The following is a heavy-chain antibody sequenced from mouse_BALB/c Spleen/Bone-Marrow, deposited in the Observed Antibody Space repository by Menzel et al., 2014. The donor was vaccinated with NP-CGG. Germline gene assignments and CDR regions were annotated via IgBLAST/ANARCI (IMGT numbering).Heavy chain of an antibody. Sequence: EVQRVESGGGLVQPGGSMKLSCVASGFTFSNYWMNWVRQSPEKGLEWVAEIRLKSNNYATQYAESVKGRFTISRDDPKNSVYLQMNNLRAEDTGIYYCTRVLRRLDYWGQGTSLTVSS. CDR3: TRVLRRLDY. D-gene: IGHD1-2*01. J-gene: IGHJ2*02. CDR2: IRLKSNNYAT. V-gene: IGHV6-6*02. CDR1: GFTFSNYW.